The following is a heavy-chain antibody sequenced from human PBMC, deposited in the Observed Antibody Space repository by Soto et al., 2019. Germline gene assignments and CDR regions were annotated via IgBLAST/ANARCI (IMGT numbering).Heavy chain of an antibody. CDR1: GLTFSSYS. V-gene: IGHV3-21*01. CDR3: AREGAVAGHYDY. J-gene: IGHJ4*02. CDR2: ISSSSSYI. D-gene: IGHD6-19*01. Sequence: EVQLVESGGGLVKPGGSLRLSCAASGLTFSSYSMNWVRQAPGKGLEWVSSISSSSSYIYYADSVKGRFTISRDNAKNSLYLQMNSLRAEDTAVYYCAREGAVAGHYDYWGQGTLVTVSS.